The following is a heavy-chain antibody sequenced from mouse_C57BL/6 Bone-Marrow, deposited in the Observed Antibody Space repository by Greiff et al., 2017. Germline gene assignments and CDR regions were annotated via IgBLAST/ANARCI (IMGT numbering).Heavy chain of an antibody. Sequence: VQLQQSGPELVKPGASVKISCKASGYTFTDYYMNWVKQSHGKSLEWIGDINPNNGGTSYNQKFKGKATLTVDKSSSTAYMELRSLTSEDSAVYFCASNSLGFDYWGQGTTLTVSS. D-gene: IGHD3-1*01. CDR3: ASNSLGFDY. V-gene: IGHV1-26*01. J-gene: IGHJ2*01. CDR2: INPNNGGT. CDR1: GYTFTDYY.